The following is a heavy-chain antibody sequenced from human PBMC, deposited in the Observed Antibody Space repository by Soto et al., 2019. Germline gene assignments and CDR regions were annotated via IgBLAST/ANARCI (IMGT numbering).Heavy chain of an antibody. V-gene: IGHV2-5*02. CDR2: MYWDGDE. Sequence: QITLKESGPTLVNPTQTLTLTCIFSGFSLTTNGVGVAWIRQPPGKALEWLALMYWDGDERYSPFLKSRLTITTGPPQHQLLLTLTPIHPVDTGTYYSAHHVRRAARMALWAQGTTVTVSS. CDR1: GFSLTTNGVG. CDR3: AHHVRRAARMAL. D-gene: IGHD2-15*01. J-gene: IGHJ6*02.